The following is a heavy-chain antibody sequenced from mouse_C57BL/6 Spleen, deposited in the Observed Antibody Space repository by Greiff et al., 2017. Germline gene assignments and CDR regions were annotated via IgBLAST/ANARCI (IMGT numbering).Heavy chain of an antibody. CDR1: GYTFTSYG. CDR3: ARGLYDAMDY. CDR2: IYPRSGNT. J-gene: IGHJ4*01. D-gene: IGHD2-3*01. Sequence: QVQLKESGAELARPGASVKLSCKASGYTFTSYGISWVKQRTGQGLEWIGEIYPRSGNTYYNEKFKGKATLTADKSSSTAYMELRSLTSEDSAVYYCARGLYDAMDYWGQGTSVTVSS. V-gene: IGHV1-81*01.